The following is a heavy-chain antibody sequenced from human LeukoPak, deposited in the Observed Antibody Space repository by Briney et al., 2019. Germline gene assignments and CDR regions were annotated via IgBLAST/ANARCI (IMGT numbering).Heavy chain of an antibody. Sequence: SGGSLRLSCAASGFTFSTYWMSWVRQAPGKGLEWVANIKQDGSEKYYLDSVKGRFTISRDNAKNTLYLQMNSLRAEDTAVYYCARERGYSGSYSGFDYWGQGTLVTVSS. J-gene: IGHJ4*02. D-gene: IGHD1-26*01. CDR3: ARERGYSGSYSGFDY. CDR1: GFTFSTYW. V-gene: IGHV3-7*01. CDR2: IKQDGSEK.